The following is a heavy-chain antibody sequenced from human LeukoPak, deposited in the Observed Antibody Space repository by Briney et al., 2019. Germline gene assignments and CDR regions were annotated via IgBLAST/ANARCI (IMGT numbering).Heavy chain of an antibody. Sequence: ASVKVSCKASGYTFTNYGISWVRQAPGQGLEWMGWISIYNGNTDYAQKLRGRVTMTTDASTSTAYMELRSLRSDDTAVYYCARITYDFWSGYYMPDDPWGQGTLVTVSS. CDR1: GYTFTNYG. CDR3: ARITYDFWSGYYMPDDP. D-gene: IGHD3-3*01. V-gene: IGHV1-18*01. CDR2: ISIYNGNT. J-gene: IGHJ5*02.